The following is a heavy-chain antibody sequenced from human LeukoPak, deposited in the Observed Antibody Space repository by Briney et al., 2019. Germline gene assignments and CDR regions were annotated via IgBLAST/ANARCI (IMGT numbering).Heavy chain of an antibody. CDR3: TTHLGRVFWSGYYTGEYFQH. D-gene: IGHD3-3*01. Sequence: GGSLRLSCAASGFTFSNAWMSWVRQAPGKGLEWVGRIKSKTDGGTTDYAAPVKGRFTISRDDSKNTLYLQMNSLKTEDTAVYYCTTHLGRVFWSGYYTGEYFQHWGQGTLVTVSS. V-gene: IGHV3-15*01. J-gene: IGHJ1*01. CDR2: IKSKTDGGTT. CDR1: GFTFSNAW.